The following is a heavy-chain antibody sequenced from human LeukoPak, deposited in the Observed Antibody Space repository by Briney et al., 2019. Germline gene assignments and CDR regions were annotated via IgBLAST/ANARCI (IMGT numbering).Heavy chain of an antibody. V-gene: IGHV1-18*01. CDR2: ISAYNGNT. J-gene: IGHJ4*02. CDR1: GYTFTSYS. CDR3: ARDQSAYYDFWSGYLGTDY. D-gene: IGHD3-3*01. Sequence: ASVKVSCKASGYTFTSYSISWVRQAPGQGLEWMGWISAYNGNTNYAQKLQGRVTMTTDTSTSTAYMELRSLRSDDTAVYYCARDQSAYYDFWSGYLGTDYWGQGTLVTVSS.